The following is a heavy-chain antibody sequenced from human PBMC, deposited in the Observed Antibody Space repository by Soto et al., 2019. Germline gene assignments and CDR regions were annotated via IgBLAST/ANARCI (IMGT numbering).Heavy chain of an antibody. V-gene: IGHV4-59*08. J-gene: IGHJ4*02. CDR3: ARCTGYTSGWYEFADY. D-gene: IGHD6-19*01. CDR2: VSDTGTT. Sequence: QVQLQESGPGLVKPSETLSLTCTVSGSSIRTYYWTWVRQPPGKGLEWIGYVSDTGTTKYSPSLKSRLTISXXTXNXXFSLKLKSVTAADTAMYYCARCTGYTSGWYEFADYWGQGTLVTVSS. CDR1: GSSIRTYY.